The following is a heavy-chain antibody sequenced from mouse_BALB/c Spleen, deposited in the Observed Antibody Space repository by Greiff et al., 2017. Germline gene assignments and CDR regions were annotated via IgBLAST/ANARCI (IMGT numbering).Heavy chain of an antibody. V-gene: IGHV14-3*02. CDR2: IDPANGNT. Sequence: VQLQHSGAELVKPGASVKLSCTASGFNIKDTYMHWVKQRPEQGLEWIGRIDPANGNTKYDPKFQGKATITADTSSNTAYLQLSSLTSEDTAVYYGARGYYRYDGGFDYWGQGTTLTVAS. CDR1: GFNIKDTY. J-gene: IGHJ2*01. D-gene: IGHD2-14*01. CDR3: ARGYYRYDGGFDY.